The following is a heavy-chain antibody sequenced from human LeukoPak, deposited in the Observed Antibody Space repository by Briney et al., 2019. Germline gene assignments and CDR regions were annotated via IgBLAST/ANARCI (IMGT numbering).Heavy chain of an antibody. J-gene: IGHJ1*01. CDR1: GFTFSDPW. Sequence: GGSLRLSCAASGFTFSDPWMSWVRQAPGKGLEWVGRIKSKVNGGTADYAAPVKGRFTISRDGSKNTLSLQMNSLRAEDTAVYYCATYSSLNRREFQYWGQGTLLTVSS. V-gene: IGHV3-15*01. CDR2: IKSKVNGGTA. CDR3: ATYSSLNRREFQY. D-gene: IGHD3-22*01.